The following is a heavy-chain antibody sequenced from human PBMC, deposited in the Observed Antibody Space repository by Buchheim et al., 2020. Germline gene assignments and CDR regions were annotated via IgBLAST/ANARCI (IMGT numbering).Heavy chain of an antibody. V-gene: IGHV3-48*01. Sequence: EVQLVESGGGLVQPGGSLRLSCGASGFTLSNHNINWVRQAPGKGLEWVSFISSSSGAIYYADSVKGRFTISRDSAKNSLYLQMNSLRAEDTAVYYCARDLCSGGSCYSNDYWGQGTL. CDR2: ISSSSGAI. CDR1: GFTLSNHN. D-gene: IGHD2-15*01. J-gene: IGHJ4*02. CDR3: ARDLCSGGSCYSNDY.